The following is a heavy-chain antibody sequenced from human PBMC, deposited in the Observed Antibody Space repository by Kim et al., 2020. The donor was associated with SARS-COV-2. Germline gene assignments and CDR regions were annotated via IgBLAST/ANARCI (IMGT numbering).Heavy chain of an antibody. V-gene: IGHV1-2*02. CDR3: ATNTQRPVDETSFDP. Sequence: ASVKVSCKASGYMFSDHYLHWVRQAPAQGLEWMGWINCNNGDTRYLQKFQGRVTLTRDTSISTAYMEISRLRLDDTAVYFCATNTQRPVDETSFDPWGQG. J-gene: IGHJ5*02. CDR1: GYMFSDHY. CDR2: INCNNGDT. D-gene: IGHD1-1*01.